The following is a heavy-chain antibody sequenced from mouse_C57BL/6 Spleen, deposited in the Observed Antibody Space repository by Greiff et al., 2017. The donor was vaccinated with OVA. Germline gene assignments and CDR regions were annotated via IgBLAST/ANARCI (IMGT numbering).Heavy chain of an antibody. CDR3: ARNRKGYDAGYYFDY. V-gene: IGHV2-9-1*01. J-gene: IGHJ2*01. Sequence: QVTLKESGPGLVAPSQSLSITCTVSGFSLTSYAISWVRQPPGKGLEWLGVIWTGGGTNYNSALKSRLSISKDNSKSQVFLKMNSLQTDDTARYYCARNRKGYDAGYYFDYWGQGTTLTVSS. CDR1: GFSLTSYA. D-gene: IGHD2-2*01. CDR2: IWTGGGT.